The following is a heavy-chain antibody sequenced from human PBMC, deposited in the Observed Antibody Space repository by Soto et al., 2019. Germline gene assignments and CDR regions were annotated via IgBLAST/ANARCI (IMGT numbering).Heavy chain of an antibody. D-gene: IGHD2-15*01. CDR3: ASEKGGYCSGGSCYLDS. CDR1: GGSISSGGYC. CDR2: IYYSGST. J-gene: IGHJ5*02. V-gene: IGHV4-31*03. Sequence: PSETLSLTCTVSGGSISSGGYCWSWIRQHPGKGLEWIGYIYYSGSTYYNPSLKSRVTISVDTSKNQFSLKLSSVTAADTAVYYCASEKGGYCSGGSCYLDSWGQGTLVTVSS.